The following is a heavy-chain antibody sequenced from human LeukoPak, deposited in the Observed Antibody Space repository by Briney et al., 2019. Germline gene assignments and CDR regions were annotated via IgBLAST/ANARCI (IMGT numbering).Heavy chain of an antibody. J-gene: IGHJ4*02. V-gene: IGHV3-30-3*01. D-gene: IGHD5-12*01. CDR1: GFTFSSYA. Sequence: GGSLRLSCAASGFTFSSYAMHWVRQAPGKGLEWVAVISYDGSNKYYADSVKGRFTISRDNSKSTLYLQMNSLRAEDTAVYYCARDPRPWSGYSGYDYYFDYWGQGTLVTVSS. CDR2: ISYDGSNK. CDR3: ARDPRPWSGYSGYDYYFDY.